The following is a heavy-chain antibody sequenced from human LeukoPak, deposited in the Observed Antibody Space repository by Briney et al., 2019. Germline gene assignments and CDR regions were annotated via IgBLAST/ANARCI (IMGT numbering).Heavy chain of an antibody. Sequence: GRSLRLSCAASEFTFSSYGTHWVRQAPGKGLEWVSVISSDGSNKYYADSVKGRFTISRDNTKNTLYLQMNSLRAEDTAVFYCANENYYDSSGYLDNWGQGTLVTVSS. D-gene: IGHD3-22*01. V-gene: IGHV3-30*18. CDR3: ANENYYDSSGYLDN. CDR2: ISSDGSNK. CDR1: EFTFSSYG. J-gene: IGHJ4*02.